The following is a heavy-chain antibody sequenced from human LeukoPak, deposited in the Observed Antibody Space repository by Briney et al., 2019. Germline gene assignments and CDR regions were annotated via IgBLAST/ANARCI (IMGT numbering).Heavy chain of an antibody. CDR2: ISWNSGSI. CDR3: AKDKERTVADTYGMDV. D-gene: IGHD6-19*01. CDR1: GFTFDDYA. J-gene: IGHJ6*02. Sequence: GGSLRLSCAASGFTFDDYAMHWVRQAPVKGLEWVSGISWNSGSIGYADSVKGRFTISRDNAKNSLYLQMNSLRAEDTALYYCAKDKERTVADTYGMDVWGQGTTVTVSS. V-gene: IGHV3-9*01.